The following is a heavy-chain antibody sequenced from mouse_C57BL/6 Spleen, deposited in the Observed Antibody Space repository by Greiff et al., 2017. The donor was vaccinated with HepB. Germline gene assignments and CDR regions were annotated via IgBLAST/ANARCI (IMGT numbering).Heavy chain of an antibody. CDR2: ISSGGDYI. V-gene: IGHV5-9-1*02. J-gene: IGHJ4*01. Sequence: EVQGVESGEGLVKPGGSLKLSCAASGFTFSSYAMSWVRQTPEKRLEWVAYISSGGDYIYYADTVKGRFTISRDNARNTLYLQMSSLKSEDTAMYYCTRDYYGSAMDYWGQGTSVTVSS. D-gene: IGHD1-1*01. CDR3: TRDYYGSAMDY. CDR1: GFTFSSYA.